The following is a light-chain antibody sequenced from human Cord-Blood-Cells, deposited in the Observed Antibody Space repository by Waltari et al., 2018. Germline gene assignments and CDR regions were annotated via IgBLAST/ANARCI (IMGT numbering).Light chain of an antibody. J-gene: IGKJ4*01. CDR2: DAS. Sequence: EIVLTQSPATLSLSPGESATLSCRASQSVSSYLAWYQQQPGQAPRLLIYDASNRATGIPARFRGSGSGTDFTLTISSLEPEDFAVYYCQQRSNWPLIFGGGTKVEIK. CDR3: QQRSNWPLI. V-gene: IGKV3-11*01. CDR1: QSVSSY.